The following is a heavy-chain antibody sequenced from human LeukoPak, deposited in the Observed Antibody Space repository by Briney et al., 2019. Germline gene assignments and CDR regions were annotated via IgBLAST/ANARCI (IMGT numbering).Heavy chain of an antibody. D-gene: IGHD2-15*01. J-gene: IGHJ5*02. CDR1: GFTFSSYN. CDR3: ARGCIGVSCGSRNLFDP. CDR2: ISTNGSTI. V-gene: IGHV3-48*02. Sequence: PGGTLRLSCAASGFTFSSYNMNCVRQAPGKGLEWVSFISTNGSTIHYADSVRRRCTISRDNAKNSLSLQMSSLRDEDTAVYYCARGCIGVSCGSRNLFDPWGQGTLVTVSS.